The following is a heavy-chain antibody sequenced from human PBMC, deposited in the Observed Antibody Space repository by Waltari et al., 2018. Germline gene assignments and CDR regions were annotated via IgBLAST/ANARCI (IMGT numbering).Heavy chain of an antibody. V-gene: IGHV4-38-2*01. CDR1: GYSISSGYY. CDR3: AGSRVPQGGIYWYFDL. Sequence: QVQLQELGPGLVKPSETLSLTCAVSGYSISSGYYWGGIRQPPGKGLEWIGSIYHSGSTYYNPSLKSRVTISVDTSKNQFSLKLSSVTAADTAVYYCAGSRVPQGGIYWYFDLWGRGTLVTVSS. D-gene: IGHD3-10*01. CDR2: IYHSGST. J-gene: IGHJ2*01.